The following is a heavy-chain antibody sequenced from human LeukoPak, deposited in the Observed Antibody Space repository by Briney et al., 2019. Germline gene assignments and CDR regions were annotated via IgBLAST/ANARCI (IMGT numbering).Heavy chain of an antibody. CDR3: AKGRPAFSYGYGIDY. J-gene: IGHJ4*02. CDR1: AFTFSSYA. D-gene: IGHD5-18*01. V-gene: IGHV3-23*01. CDR2: ISTSDGTT. Sequence: PGGSPRLSCAASAFTFSSYAMSWVRQAPGKGLEWVASISTSDGTTYYAHSVKGRFTISRDNSKNTLYLQMNSLRAEDAAIYYCAKGRPAFSYGYGIDYWGQRTLVTVSS.